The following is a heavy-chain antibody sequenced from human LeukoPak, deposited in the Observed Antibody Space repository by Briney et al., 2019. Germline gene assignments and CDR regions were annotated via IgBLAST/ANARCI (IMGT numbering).Heavy chain of an antibody. J-gene: IGHJ4*02. CDR1: GFTFSSYA. CDR2: ISGSGGST. D-gene: IGHD2-21*02. CDR3: AKERVLRGGDRGAYYFDY. Sequence: PGGSLRLSCAASGFTFSSYAMSWVRQAPGKGLEWVSAISGSGGSTYYADSVKGRFTISRDNSKNTLYLQMNSLRAEDTAVYYCAKERVLRGGDRGAYYFDYWGQGTLVTVPS. V-gene: IGHV3-23*01.